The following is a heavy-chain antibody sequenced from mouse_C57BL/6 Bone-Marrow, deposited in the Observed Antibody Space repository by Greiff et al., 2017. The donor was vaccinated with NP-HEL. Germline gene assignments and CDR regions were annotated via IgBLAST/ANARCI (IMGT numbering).Heavy chain of an antibody. CDR2: IYPGNGDT. CDR1: GYTFTSYN. J-gene: IGHJ4*01. D-gene: IGHD1-1*01. CDR3: ARCPSFTTVVATDYAMDY. V-gene: IGHV1-12*01. Sequence: QVQLQQSGAELVRPGASVKMSCKASGYTFTSYNMHWVKQTPRQGLEWIGAIYPGNGDTSYNQKFKGKATLTVDKSSSTAYMQLSSLTSEDSAVYFCARCPSFTTVVATDYAMDYWGQGTSVTVSS.